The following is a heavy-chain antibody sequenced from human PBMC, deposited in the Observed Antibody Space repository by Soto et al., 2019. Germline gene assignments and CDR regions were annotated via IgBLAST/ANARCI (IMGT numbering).Heavy chain of an antibody. CDR3: AKVTGLQSMRLPLDY. CDR1: GFTFSNYA. D-gene: IGHD2-15*01. Sequence: EVQLLESGGGLVQPGGSLRLSCAASGFTFSNYAMNWVRQAPGKGLEWVSTINSTTGATYYADSVKGRFTISRDNSKNTLYLEMNTLRAEDTAVYYCAKVTGLQSMRLPLDYWGQGTLVTVSS. J-gene: IGHJ4*02. V-gene: IGHV3-23*01. CDR2: INSTTGAT.